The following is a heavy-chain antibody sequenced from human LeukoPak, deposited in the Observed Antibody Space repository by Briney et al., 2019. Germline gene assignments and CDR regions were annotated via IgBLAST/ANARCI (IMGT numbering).Heavy chain of an antibody. CDR1: GFTLSRHA. J-gene: IGHJ6*03. CDR3: ARVLRYCSGGNCYSGGLGYMDV. D-gene: IGHD2-15*01. Sequence: GGSLRLSCAASGFTLSRHAMHWVRQAPGKGLEFVSAISSNGGSTYYANSVKGRFTISRDNAKNSLFLQMNSLRAEDTAVYYCARVLRYCSGGNCYSGGLGYMDVWGKGTTVTISS. V-gene: IGHV3-64*01. CDR2: ISSNGGST.